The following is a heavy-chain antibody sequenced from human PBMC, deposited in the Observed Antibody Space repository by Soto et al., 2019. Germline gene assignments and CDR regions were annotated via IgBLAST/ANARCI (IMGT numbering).Heavy chain of an antibody. CDR1: GYTFTSYA. V-gene: IGHV1-3*01. Sequence: ASVKVSCKASGYTFTSYAMHWVRQAPGQRLEWMGWINAGNGNTKYSQKFQGRVTITRDTSASTAYMELSSLRSEDTAVYYCASTGRPAAAPYYYYGMDVWGQGTTVTVSS. D-gene: IGHD2-2*01. CDR3: ASTGRPAAAPYYYYGMDV. J-gene: IGHJ6*02. CDR2: INAGNGNT.